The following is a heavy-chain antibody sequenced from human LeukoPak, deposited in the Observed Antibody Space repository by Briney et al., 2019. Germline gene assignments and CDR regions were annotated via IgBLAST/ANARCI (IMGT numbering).Heavy chain of an antibody. Sequence: SETLSLTCTVSGGSISRRDSYWGWIRQSPRTGLEWIGSIYYTGSTYYNNNPSLQGRVTISMDTSENQFSLELISVTAADTAIYYCTRKREGPATGIDYWGQGTLVTVSS. V-gene: IGHV4-39*07. D-gene: IGHD1-26*01. CDR3: TRKREGPATGIDY. J-gene: IGHJ4*02. CDR1: GGSISRRDSY. CDR2: IYYTGST.